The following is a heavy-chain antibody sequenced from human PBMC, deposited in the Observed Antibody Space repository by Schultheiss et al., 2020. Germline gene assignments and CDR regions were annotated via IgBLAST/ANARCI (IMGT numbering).Heavy chain of an antibody. V-gene: IGHV4-59*01. CDR3: ARGDDTFDY. CDR1: GGSISRYY. Sequence: SETLSLTCTVSGGSISRYYWSWIRQSPGRGLEWIGYIYYSGTTSYNPSLKSRVTISVDTSKNQFSLKLSSVTAADTAVYYCARGDDTFDYWGKGTLVTVAS. CDR2: IYYSGTT. J-gene: IGHJ4*02.